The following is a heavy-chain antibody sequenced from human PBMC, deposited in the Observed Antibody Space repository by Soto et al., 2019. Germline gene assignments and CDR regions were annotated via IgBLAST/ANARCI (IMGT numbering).Heavy chain of an antibody. CDR2: VSFHGSQR. Sequence: GGSHRLCVVAGEFVLIGYGRLMIRKAPGKGLEWVAVVSFHGSQRYFADSVKGRFTISRDNSKNTLYLQMNSLRAEDTAVYYCAIQWHAEVGDLPCSFDSWFQGNRVT. J-gene: IGHJ4*02. CDR1: EFVLIGYG. D-gene: IGHD1-26*01. V-gene: IGHV3-30*03. CDR3: AIQWHAEVGDLPCSFDS.